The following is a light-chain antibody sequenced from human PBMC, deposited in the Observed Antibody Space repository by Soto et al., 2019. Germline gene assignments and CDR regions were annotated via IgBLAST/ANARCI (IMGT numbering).Light chain of an antibody. J-gene: IGLJ1*01. CDR3: VAWDDSLNGSYV. V-gene: IGLV1-44*01. CDR1: SSNIGSNT. Sequence: QSVLTQPPSASGTPGQRVTISCSGSSSNIGSNTVNWYQQLPGTAPKLLIYSNNQRPSGVPDRFSGSKSGTSAYLAISGLQSEDEADYYCVAWDDSLNGSYVFGTGTKVTVL. CDR2: SNN.